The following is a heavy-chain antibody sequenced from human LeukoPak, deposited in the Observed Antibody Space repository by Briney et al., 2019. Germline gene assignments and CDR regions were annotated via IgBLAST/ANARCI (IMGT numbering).Heavy chain of an antibody. V-gene: IGHV1-8*01. CDR3: ARNFYGDGFDV. Sequence: ASVKVSCKASGYTFTSYDINWVRQATGQGLEWMGWMNPNSGNTGYAQKFQGRVTMTRDTSTSTVYMELSSLRSEDTAVYYCARNFYGDGFDVWGQGTKVTVSS. CDR1: GYTFTSYD. D-gene: IGHD2/OR15-2a*01. CDR2: MNPNSGNT. J-gene: IGHJ3*01.